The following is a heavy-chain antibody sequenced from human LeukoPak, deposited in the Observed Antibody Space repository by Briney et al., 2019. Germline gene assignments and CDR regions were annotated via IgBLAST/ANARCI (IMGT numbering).Heavy chain of an antibody. Sequence: PGGSLRLSCAASGFTFSSYAMSWVRQAPGKGLEWVSAISGSGGSTYYADSVKGRFTISRDNSKNTLYLQMNSLRAEDTAVYYCAKDRYCSSTSCRWYFDYWGQGTLVTVSS. V-gene: IGHV3-23*01. CDR3: AKDRYCSSTSCRWYFDY. CDR2: ISGSGGST. J-gene: IGHJ4*02. CDR1: GFTFSSYA. D-gene: IGHD2-2*01.